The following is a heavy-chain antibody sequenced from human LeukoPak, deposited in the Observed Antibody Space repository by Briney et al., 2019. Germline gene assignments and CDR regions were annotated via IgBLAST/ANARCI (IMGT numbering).Heavy chain of an antibody. D-gene: IGHD2-2*02. J-gene: IGHJ4*02. CDR2: IKSKPDGGTA. CDR1: GFTFSNAW. V-gene: IGHV3-15*01. CDR3: TTIKIVVVTATIREDY. Sequence: PGGSLRLSCAASGFTFSNAWMSWVRQAPGKGLEWVGRIKSKPDGGTADYAAPVKGRFTISRDDPKNMLYVQMNSLKTEDTAVYYCTTIKIVVVTATIREDYWGQGTLVTVSS.